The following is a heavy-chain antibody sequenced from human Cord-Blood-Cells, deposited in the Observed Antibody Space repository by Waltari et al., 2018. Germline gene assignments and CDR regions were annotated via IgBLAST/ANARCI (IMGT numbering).Heavy chain of an antibody. CDR1: GYSISSGYY. V-gene: IGHV4-38-2*01. D-gene: IGHD5-12*01. Sequence: QVQLQESGPGLVKPSETLSLTCAVSGYSISSGYYWGWIRQHPGKGLVWIGSIYHSGSTYYNPSLKSRVTISVDTSKNQFSLKLSSVTAADTAVYYCATLTQGLRLRAYYFDYWGQGTLVTVSS. CDR3: ATLTQGLRLRAYYFDY. CDR2: IYHSGST. J-gene: IGHJ4*02.